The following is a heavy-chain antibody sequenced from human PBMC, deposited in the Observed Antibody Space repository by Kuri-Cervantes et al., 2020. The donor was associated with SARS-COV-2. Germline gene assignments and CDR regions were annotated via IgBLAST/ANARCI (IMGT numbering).Heavy chain of an antibody. V-gene: IGHV4-34*01. CDR1: GGSFSGYY. D-gene: IGHD2-8*01. Sequence: GSLRLSCAASGGSFSGYYWSWIRQPPGKGLEWIGEINHSGSTYYNPSLKSRVTISVDTAQDQFSLKLSSVTAADTAVYYCATQGHILLQWSYFDYWGQGNLVTVSS. CDR2: INHSGST. J-gene: IGHJ4*02. CDR3: ATQGHILLQWSYFDY.